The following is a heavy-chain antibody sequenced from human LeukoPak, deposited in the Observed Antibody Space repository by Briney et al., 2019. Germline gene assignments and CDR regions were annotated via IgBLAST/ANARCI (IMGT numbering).Heavy chain of an antibody. CDR1: GYTFTISG. CDR3: ARQGPAYYDFWSGYPETLNWFDP. J-gene: IGHJ5*02. D-gene: IGHD3-3*01. CDR2: ISAYNGNT. V-gene: IGHV1-18*01. Sequence: GASVKVSCKASGYTFTISGISWVRQAPGQGLEWIGWISAYNGNTNNAQKLQGRVTMTTDPSTSTAYRELRSLRSDDTAVYYCARQGPAYYDFWSGYPETLNWFDPWGQGTLVTVSS.